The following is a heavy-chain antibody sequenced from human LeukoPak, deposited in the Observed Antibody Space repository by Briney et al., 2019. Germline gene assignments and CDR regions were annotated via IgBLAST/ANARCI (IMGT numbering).Heavy chain of an antibody. CDR1: GFTFSSYG. V-gene: IGHV3-30*18. J-gene: IGHJ4*02. Sequence: GGSLRLSCAASGFTFSSYGMHWVRQAPGKGLEWVAVISYDGSDKHYADSVKGRFTISRDNSKNTLYLQMNSLRAEDTAVYYCAKWAYSDIDYWGQGTLVTVSS. D-gene: IGHD1-26*01. CDR3: AKWAYSDIDY. CDR2: ISYDGSDK.